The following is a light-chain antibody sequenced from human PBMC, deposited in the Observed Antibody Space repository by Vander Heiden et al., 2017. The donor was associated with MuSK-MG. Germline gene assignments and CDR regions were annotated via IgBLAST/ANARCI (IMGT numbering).Light chain of an antibody. Sequence: DIVMTQPPLPLSVTPGQPVSLSCKSSQSLLHSDGKTYLYWYLQKPGQPPQLLIYEGSNRVPGIPDRFRGSRSGTDFTLKIRRVEAEDVGVYYCNESIPLPFTFGHGTKVDIK. J-gene: IGKJ3*01. CDR1: QSLLHSDGKTY. CDR2: EGS. V-gene: IGKV2D-29*01. CDR3: NESIPLPFT.